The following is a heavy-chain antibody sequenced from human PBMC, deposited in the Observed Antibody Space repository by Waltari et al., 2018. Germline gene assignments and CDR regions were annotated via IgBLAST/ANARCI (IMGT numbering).Heavy chain of an antibody. D-gene: IGHD4-17*01. V-gene: IGHV3-53*01. J-gene: IGHJ3*02. Sequence: EVQLLESGGGLVQPGGSLRLSCAASGFPVSSHYMSWVRQAPGKGLEWVSVIYSGGSTYYADSVKGRFTISRDNSKNTLYLQMNSLRAEDTAVYYCAREGYGGAFDIWGQGTMVTVSS. CDR1: GFPVSSHY. CDR2: IYSGGST. CDR3: AREGYGGAFDI.